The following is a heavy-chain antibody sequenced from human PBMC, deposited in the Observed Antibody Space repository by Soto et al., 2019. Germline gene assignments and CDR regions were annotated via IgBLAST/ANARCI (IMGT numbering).Heavy chain of an antibody. V-gene: IGHV3-30-3*01. CDR1: EITFSAYA. CDR2: ISYDGSNK. D-gene: IGHD1-26*01. CDR3: ARDRGGSYFSYNPNYGMDV. J-gene: IGHJ6*02. Sequence: GGSLRLSCAASEITFSAYAMGWVRQTPGKGLEWVAVISYDGSNKYYADSVKGRFTISRDNSKNTLYLQMNSLRAEDTAVYYCARDRGGSYFSYNPNYGMDVWGQGTTVTVSS.